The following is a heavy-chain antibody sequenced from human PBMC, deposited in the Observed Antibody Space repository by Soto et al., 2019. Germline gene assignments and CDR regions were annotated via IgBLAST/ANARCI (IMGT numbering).Heavy chain of an antibody. Sequence: QVQLQESGPGLVKPSETLSLTCTVSGGSVSSGSYYWSWIRQPPGKGLEWIGYIYYSGSTNYNPPHKSRATISVDTSKNQCSLYLSSVTAADTAVYYCARDTGPAAIASYYYYGMDVWGQGTTVTVSS. CDR1: GGSVSSGSYY. CDR3: ARDTGPAAIASYYYYGMDV. CDR2: IYYSGST. D-gene: IGHD2-2*01. V-gene: IGHV4-61*01. J-gene: IGHJ6*02.